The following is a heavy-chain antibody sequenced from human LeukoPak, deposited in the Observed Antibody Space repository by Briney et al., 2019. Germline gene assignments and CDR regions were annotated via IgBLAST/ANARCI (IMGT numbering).Heavy chain of an antibody. CDR3: GRSLITMVRGVIAY. Sequence: GGSLRLSCAASGFTFSSYAMSWVRQAPGKGLEWVSAISGSGGSTYYADSVKGRFTISRDNSKNTLYLQMNSLRAEDTAVYYWGRSLITMVRGVIAYWGQGTLVTVSS. V-gene: IGHV3-23*01. J-gene: IGHJ4*02. D-gene: IGHD3-10*01. CDR2: ISGSGGST. CDR1: GFTFSSYA.